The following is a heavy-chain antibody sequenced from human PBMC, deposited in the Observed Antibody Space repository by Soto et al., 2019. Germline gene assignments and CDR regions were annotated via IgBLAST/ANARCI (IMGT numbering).Heavy chain of an antibody. V-gene: IGHV1-18*01. D-gene: IGHD5-12*01. Sequence: QVLLVQSGAEVKKPGASVRVSCKTSGYTFTYHGITWLRQAPGQGPEWMGWINTHNGDTNYAQQLQGRVNMTTDTSTSTAYMALRSLRSDDTAVYYCARDRHGYNRAFDYWGQGTLVTVSS. CDR3: ARDRHGYNRAFDY. CDR2: INTHNGDT. J-gene: IGHJ4*02. CDR1: GYTFTYHG.